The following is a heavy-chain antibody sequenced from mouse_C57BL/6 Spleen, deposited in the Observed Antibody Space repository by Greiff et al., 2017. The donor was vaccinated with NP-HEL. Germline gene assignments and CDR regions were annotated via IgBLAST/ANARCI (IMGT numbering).Heavy chain of an antibody. CDR3: AREGGYDYDVGFAY. J-gene: IGHJ3*01. V-gene: IGHV3-6*01. Sequence: DVKLQESGPGLVKPSQSLSLTCSVTGYSITSGYYWNWIRQFPGNKLEWMGYISYDGSNNYNPSLKNRISITRDTSKNQFFLKLNSVTTEDTATYYCAREGGYDYDVGFAYWGQGTLVTVSA. CDR1: GYSITSGYY. D-gene: IGHD2-4*01. CDR2: ISYDGSN.